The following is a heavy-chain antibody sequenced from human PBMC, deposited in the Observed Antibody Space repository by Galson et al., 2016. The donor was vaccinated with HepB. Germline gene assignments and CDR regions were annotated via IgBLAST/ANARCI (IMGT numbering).Heavy chain of an antibody. CDR1: GFKFDDYA. J-gene: IGHJ4*02. CDR3: VGDHGGFDALDY. Sequence: SLRLSCATSGFKFDDYAMGWVRQVPGKGLEWLSFIKGRTYGGTIQYAASVKGRFTISRDDSRGVAYLQMSSLRAEDTGVYYCVGDHGGFDALDYWGQGAVVAVSS. D-gene: IGHD4-23*01. CDR2: IKGRTYGGTI. V-gene: IGHV3-49*04.